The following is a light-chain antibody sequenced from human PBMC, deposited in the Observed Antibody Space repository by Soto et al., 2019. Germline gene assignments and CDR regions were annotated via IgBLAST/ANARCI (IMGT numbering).Light chain of an antibody. Sequence: QSVLTQPPSASGIPGQRVTISCSGSSSNIGSRTVNWYQQLPGTAPKVLIYSNTQRPSGVPDRFSGSKSGTSGSLAISGLQSEDEADYYCAAWDDTLNGGVFGGGTKLTVL. CDR2: SNT. V-gene: IGLV1-44*01. CDR3: AAWDDTLNGGV. J-gene: IGLJ3*02. CDR1: SSNIGSRT.